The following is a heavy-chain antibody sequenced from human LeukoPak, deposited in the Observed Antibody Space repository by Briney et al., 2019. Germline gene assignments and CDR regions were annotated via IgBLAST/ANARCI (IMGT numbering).Heavy chain of an antibody. CDR2: IYPGDFDT. CDR1: GYSFTNYW. V-gene: IGHV5-51*01. D-gene: IGHD6-19*01. J-gene: IGHJ4*02. Sequence: GESLKISCKGSGYSFTNYWIGWVRQMPGKGLEWVGIIYPGDFDTRYSPSFQGQVTISVDKSISTAYLQRSSLKASDTAMYYCAAGSGWKYYFDYWGQGTLVTVSS. CDR3: AAGSGWKYYFDY.